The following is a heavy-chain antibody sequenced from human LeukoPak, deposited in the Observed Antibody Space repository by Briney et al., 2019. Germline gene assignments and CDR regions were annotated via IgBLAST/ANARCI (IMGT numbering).Heavy chain of an antibody. V-gene: IGHV4-34*01. CDR3: ARATGITMIVVVTYFDY. CDR1: GGSFSGYY. CDR2: INHSGST. D-gene: IGHD3-22*01. J-gene: IGHJ4*02. Sequence: PSETLSLTCAVYGGSFSGYYWSWIRQPAGKGLEWIGEINHSGSTNYNPSLKSRVTISVDTSKNQFSLKLSSVTAADTAVYYCARATGITMIVVVTYFDYWGQGTLVTVSS.